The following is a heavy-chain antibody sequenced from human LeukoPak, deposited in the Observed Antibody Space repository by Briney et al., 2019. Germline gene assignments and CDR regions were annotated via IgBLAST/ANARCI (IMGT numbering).Heavy chain of an antibody. CDR1: GYTFTSYG. D-gene: IGHD4-17*01. V-gene: IGHV1-18*01. Sequence: ASVKVSCKASGYTFTSYGISWVRQAPGQGLEWMGWISAYNGNTNYAQKLQGRVTMTTDTSTSTAYMELSSLRSEDTAVYYCATDSQGNTTVTTGGALVDYWGQGTLVTVSS. J-gene: IGHJ4*02. CDR2: ISAYNGNT. CDR3: ATDSQGNTTVTTGGALVDY.